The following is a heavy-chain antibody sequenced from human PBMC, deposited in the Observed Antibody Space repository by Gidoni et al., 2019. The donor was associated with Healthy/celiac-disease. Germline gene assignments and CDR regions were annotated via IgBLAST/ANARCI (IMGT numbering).Heavy chain of an antibody. CDR1: GGTFSSYA. CDR3: VSYYYDSSGYKDNDY. Sequence: QVQLVQSGAEVKKPGSSVKVSCKASGGTFSSYAISWVRQSPGQGLEWLGGIIPIFGTANYAQKFQGRVTITADESTSTAYMELSSLRSEDTAVYYCVSYYYDSSGYKDNDYWGQGTLVTVSS. V-gene: IGHV1-69*01. CDR2: IIPIFGTA. D-gene: IGHD3-22*01. J-gene: IGHJ4*02.